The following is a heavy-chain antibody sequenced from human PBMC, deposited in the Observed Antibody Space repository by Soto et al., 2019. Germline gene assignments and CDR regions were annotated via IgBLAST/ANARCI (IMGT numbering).Heavy chain of an antibody. D-gene: IGHD4-17*01. CDR2: ISSSGGST. J-gene: IGHJ4*02. V-gene: IGHV3-23*01. CDR3: AKSPFPHVGWVTTVIYFDY. CDR1: GFTFGSYN. Sequence: GGSLRLSCAASGFTFGSYNMNWVRQAPGKGLEWVSYISSSGGSTYYADSVKGCFTISRDNSKNTLYLQMNSLRAEDTAVYYYAKSPFPHVGWVTTVIYFDYWGQGTLVTVSS.